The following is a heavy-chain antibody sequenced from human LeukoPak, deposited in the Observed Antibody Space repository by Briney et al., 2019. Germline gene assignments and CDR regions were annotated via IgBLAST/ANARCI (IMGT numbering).Heavy chain of an antibody. CDR2: IHHSGNT. Sequence: SETLSLTCTVSGYSISSGYFWGWIRQPPGKGLEWIGNIHHSGNTYYSPSLKSRITILVDTSKNQFSLKLSSVTAADTALYYRAREFDYWGQGTLVTVSS. J-gene: IGHJ4*02. CDR3: AREFDY. V-gene: IGHV4-38-2*02. CDR1: GYSISSGYF.